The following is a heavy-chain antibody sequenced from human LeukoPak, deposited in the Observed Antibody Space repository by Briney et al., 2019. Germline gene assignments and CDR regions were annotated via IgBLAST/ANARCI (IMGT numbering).Heavy chain of an antibody. J-gene: IGHJ5*02. CDR3: ARVGSEWLQLGVNWFDP. CDR1: GGSISSYY. CDR2: IYTSGST. V-gene: IGHV4-4*07. D-gene: IGHD5-24*01. Sequence: SETLSLTCTVSGGSISSYYWSWIRQPAGKGLEWIGRIYTSGSTYYNPSLKSRVTISVDTSKNQFSLKLSSVTAADTAVYYCARVGSEWLQLGVNWFDPWGQGTLVTVSS.